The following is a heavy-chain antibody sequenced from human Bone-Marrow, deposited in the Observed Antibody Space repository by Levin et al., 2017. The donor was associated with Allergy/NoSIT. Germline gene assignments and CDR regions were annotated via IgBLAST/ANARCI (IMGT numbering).Heavy chain of an antibody. V-gene: IGHV4-39*01. CDR1: GGSISSSSYY. CDR2: IYYSGST. J-gene: IGHJ4*02. CDR3: ARPQGIARGSYFDY. D-gene: IGHD3-16*01. Sequence: SQTLSLTCTVSGGSISSSSYYWGWIRQPPGKGLEWIGSIYYSGSTYYNPSLKSRVTISVDTSKNQFSLKLSSVTAADTAVYYCARPQGIARGSYFDYWGQGTLVTVSS.